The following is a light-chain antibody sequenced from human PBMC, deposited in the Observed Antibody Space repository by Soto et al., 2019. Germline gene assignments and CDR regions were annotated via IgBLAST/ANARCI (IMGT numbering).Light chain of an antibody. CDR1: QSISRW. CDR3: QLYNRNTWS. CDR2: DAS. Sequence: DIQMAQASSTLSASVGDIVTMTCRARQSISRWLAWYQQKPGRAPKILISDASSLESGVPSRFSGSGSGTEFTLTITTLQPDDFATYFCQLYNRNTWSFGPGTKVDIK. V-gene: IGKV1-5*01. J-gene: IGKJ1*01.